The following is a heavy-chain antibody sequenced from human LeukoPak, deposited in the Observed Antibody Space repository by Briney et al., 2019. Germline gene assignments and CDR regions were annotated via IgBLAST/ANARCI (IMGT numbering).Heavy chain of an antibody. CDR1: GGSISSYY. CDR3: ARGPPPPWDLLGGVGRVTFYFDY. V-gene: IGHV4-59*01. J-gene: IGHJ4*02. Sequence: PSETLSLTCTVSGGSISSYYWSWIRQPPGKGLEWIEYIYYSGSTNYNPSLKSRVTISVDTSKNQFSLKLSSVTAADTAVYYCARGPPPPWDLLGGVGRVTFYFDYWGQGTLVTVSS. CDR2: IYYSGST. D-gene: IGHD1-26*01.